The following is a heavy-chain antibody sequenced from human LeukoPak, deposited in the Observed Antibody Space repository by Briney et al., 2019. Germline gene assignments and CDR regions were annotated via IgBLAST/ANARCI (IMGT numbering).Heavy chain of an antibody. V-gene: IGHV3-30*02. CDR1: GFTFSSYG. CDR2: IRYDGSNK. J-gene: IGHJ6*03. CDR3: AKRGGGTKLNYYYYYMDV. D-gene: IGHD1-14*01. Sequence: GGSLRLSCAASGFTFSSYGMHWVRQAPGKGLEWVAFIRYDGSNKYYADSVKGRFTISRDNSKNTLYLQMNSLRDEDTAVYYCAKRGGGTKLNYYYYYMDVWGKGTTLTVSS.